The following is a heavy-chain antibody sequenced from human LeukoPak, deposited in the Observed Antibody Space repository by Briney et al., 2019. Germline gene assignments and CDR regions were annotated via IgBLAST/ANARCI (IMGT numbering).Heavy chain of an antibody. CDR3: ARPYEYYDSSGYLDY. V-gene: IGHV1-2*02. D-gene: IGHD3-22*01. Sequence: ASVKVSCKASGYTFTGYYMHWVRQAPGQGLEWMGWINPNSGGTNYAQKFQGRVTMTRDTSISTAYMELSRLRSDDTAVYYCARPYEYYDSSGYLDYWDQGTLVTVSS. CDR1: GYTFTGYY. CDR2: INPNSGGT. J-gene: IGHJ4*02.